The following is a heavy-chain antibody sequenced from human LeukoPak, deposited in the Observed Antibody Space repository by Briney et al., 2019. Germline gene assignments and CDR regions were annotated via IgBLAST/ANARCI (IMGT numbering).Heavy chain of an antibody. V-gene: IGHV3-23*01. J-gene: IGHJ4*02. Sequence: GGSLRLSCAASGFTFSGYAMSWVRQAPGKGLEWVSAIGGPGFTTVYADSVKGRFTISRDNSQNTLYLQMNSLRAEDTAVYYCAKGTLTKTHGISWDPFDCWGQGTLVTVSS. CDR2: IGGPGFTT. CDR1: GFTFSGYA. CDR3: AKGTLTKTHGISWDPFDC. D-gene: IGHD6-13*01.